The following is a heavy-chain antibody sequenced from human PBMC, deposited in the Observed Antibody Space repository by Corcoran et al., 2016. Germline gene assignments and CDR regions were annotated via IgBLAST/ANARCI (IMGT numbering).Heavy chain of an antibody. CDR3: AREGFRGYGMDV. V-gene: IGHV4-59*01. D-gene: IGHD2-15*01. J-gene: IGHJ6*02. CDR2: IYYSGST. CDR1: GGSISSYY. Sequence: QVQLQESGPGLVKPSETLSLTCTVSGGSISSYYWSWIRQPPGKGLEWIGYIYYSGSTNYNPSLKSRVTISVDTSKNQFSLKLSSVTAADTAVYYWAREGFRGYGMDVWGQGTTVTVSS.